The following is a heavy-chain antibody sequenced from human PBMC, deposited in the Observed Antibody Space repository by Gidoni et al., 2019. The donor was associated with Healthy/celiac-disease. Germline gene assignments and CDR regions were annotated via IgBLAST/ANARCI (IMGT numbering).Heavy chain of an antibody. V-gene: IGHV5-10-1*03. CDR1: GYSFTRSW. D-gene: IGHD4-17*01. Sequence: DVQLVQSGAEVKKPGESLMISCTGSGYSFTRSWISWVRQMPGKGLEWMGRIDPSDSYTNYSPSFQGHVTISADKSISTAYLQWSSLKASDTAMYYCARHPARWFGYGANNWYYFDYWGQGTLVTVSS. CDR2: IDPSDSYT. CDR3: ARHPARWFGYGANNWYYFDY. J-gene: IGHJ4*02.